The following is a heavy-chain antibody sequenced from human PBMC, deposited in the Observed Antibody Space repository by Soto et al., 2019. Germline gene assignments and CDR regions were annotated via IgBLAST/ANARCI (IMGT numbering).Heavy chain of an antibody. CDR3: ARGGGYSYCEIDY. CDR2: IYNSGST. D-gene: IGHD5-18*01. Sequence: PSETLSLTCTVSGGSISSSSYYWGWIRQPPGKGKEWIGSIYNSGSTYYNPSLKSRVTISVDTSKNQFSLKLSSVTAADTAVYYCARGGGYSYCEIDYLGLGTLVTVSS. CDR1: GGSISSSSYY. V-gene: IGHV4-39*01. J-gene: IGHJ4*02.